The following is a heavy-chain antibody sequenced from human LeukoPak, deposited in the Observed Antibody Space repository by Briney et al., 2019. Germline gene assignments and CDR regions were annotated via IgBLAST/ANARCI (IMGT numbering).Heavy chain of an antibody. CDR3: ARRSSSWSERGNYYYYYGMDV. CDR2: ISAGADST. Sequence: GGSLRLSCAASGFTFSSSAMSWVRQAPGKGLEWVSAISAGADSTYYADSVKGRFTISRDNSKNTLYLQMNSLRAEDTAVYYCARRSSSWSERGNYYYYYGMDVWGQGTTVTVSS. CDR1: GFTFSSSA. D-gene: IGHD6-13*01. J-gene: IGHJ6*02. V-gene: IGHV3-23*01.